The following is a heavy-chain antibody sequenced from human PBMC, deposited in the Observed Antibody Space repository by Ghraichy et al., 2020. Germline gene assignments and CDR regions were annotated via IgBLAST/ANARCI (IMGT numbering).Heavy chain of an antibody. V-gene: IGHV4-59*01. CDR3: ARASHSSGYYGIDY. CDR2: IYYSGST. CDR1: GGSISSYY. Sequence: SETLSLTCTVSGGSISSYYWSWIRQPPGKGLEWIGYIYYSGSTNYNPSLKSRVTISVDTSKNQFSLKLSSVTAADTAVYYCARASHSSGYYGIDYWGQGTLVTVSS. J-gene: IGHJ4*02. D-gene: IGHD3-22*01.